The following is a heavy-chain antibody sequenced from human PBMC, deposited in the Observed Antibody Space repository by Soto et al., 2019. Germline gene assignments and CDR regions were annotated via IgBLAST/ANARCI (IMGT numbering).Heavy chain of an antibody. J-gene: IGHJ6*02. D-gene: IGHD3-10*01. CDR1: GFTFSSYA. CDR3: AKGRGRGDYGMDV. Sequence: GGSLRLSCAASGFTFSSYAMSWVRQAPGKGLEWVSAISGSGGSTYYADSVKGRFTISRDNSKNMLYLQMNSLRAEDTAVYYCAKGRGRGDYGMDVLGPGTTVTVSS. V-gene: IGHV3-23*01. CDR2: ISGSGGST.